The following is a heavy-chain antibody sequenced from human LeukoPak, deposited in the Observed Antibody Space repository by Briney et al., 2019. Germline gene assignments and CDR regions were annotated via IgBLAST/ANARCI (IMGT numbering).Heavy chain of an antibody. CDR3: ARGEEWLLDWFDP. Sequence: ASVKVSCKASGYTFTSYDINWVRQATGQGLEWMRWMNPNSGNTGYAQKFQGRVTMTRNTSISTAYMGLSSLRSEDTAVYYCARGEEWLLDWFDPWGQGTLVIVSS. J-gene: IGHJ5*02. D-gene: IGHD6-19*01. V-gene: IGHV1-8*01. CDR1: GYTFTSYD. CDR2: MNPNSGNT.